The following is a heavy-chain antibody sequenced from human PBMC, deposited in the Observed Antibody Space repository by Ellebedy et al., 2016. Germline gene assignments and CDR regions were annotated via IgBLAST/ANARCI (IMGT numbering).Heavy chain of an antibody. J-gene: IGHJ6*02. CDR3: ARGLGYSYGYSYYYYGMDV. Sequence: SETLSLTXAVYGGSFSGYYWSWIRQPPGKGLEWIGEINHSGSTNYNPSLKSRVTISVDTSKNQFSLKLSSVTAADTAVYYCARGLGYSYGYSYYYYGMDVWGQGTTVTVSS. D-gene: IGHD5-18*01. CDR1: GGSFSGYY. V-gene: IGHV4-34*01. CDR2: INHSGST.